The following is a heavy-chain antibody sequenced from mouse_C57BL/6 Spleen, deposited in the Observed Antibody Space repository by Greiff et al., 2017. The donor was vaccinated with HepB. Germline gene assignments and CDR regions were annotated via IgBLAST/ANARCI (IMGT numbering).Heavy chain of an antibody. CDR1: GFNFSDYG. Sequence: EVKLVESGGGLVKPGGSLKLSCAASGFNFSDYGMHWVRQAPEKGLEWVAYISSGSSTIHYADTVKGRFTISRDNANNSLFLQMSRLRCEDPAMYDCAIDYYYGSSSLFDYWGQGTTLTVSS. CDR2: ISSGSSTI. V-gene: IGHV5-17*01. J-gene: IGHJ2*01. CDR3: AIDYYYGSSSLFDY. D-gene: IGHD1-1*01.